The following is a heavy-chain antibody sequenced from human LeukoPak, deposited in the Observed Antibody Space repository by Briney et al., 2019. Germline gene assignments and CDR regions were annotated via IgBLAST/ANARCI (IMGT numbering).Heavy chain of an antibody. D-gene: IGHD3-10*01. CDR1: GFTFSSYG. CDR2: ISYDGSNK. CDR3: AKIVGEQHHDY. J-gene: IGHJ4*02. V-gene: IGHV3-30*18. Sequence: PGGSLRLSCAASGFTFSSYGMHWVRQAPGKGLEWVAVISYDGSNKYYEDSGKGRFTISRDNSKKTLYLQMNSLRAEDTAVYYCAKIVGEQHHDYWGQGTLVTVSS.